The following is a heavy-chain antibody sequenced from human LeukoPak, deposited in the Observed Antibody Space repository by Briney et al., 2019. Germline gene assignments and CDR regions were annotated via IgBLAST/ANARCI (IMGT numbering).Heavy chain of an antibody. V-gene: IGHV6-1*01. CDR2: TYFRFKWYK. J-gene: IGHJ4*02. CDR1: GDSVSSNSAA. D-gene: IGHD3-10*01. CDR3: TSYSMIRGVIVLY. Sequence: SQTLSLTCAISGDSVSSNSAAWNWIRQSPSRGLEWLGRTYFRFKWYKDYAVSVKSRITINPDTSKNQFSLQLNSVTPEDTAVYYCTSYSMIRGVIVLYWGQGTLLTVSS.